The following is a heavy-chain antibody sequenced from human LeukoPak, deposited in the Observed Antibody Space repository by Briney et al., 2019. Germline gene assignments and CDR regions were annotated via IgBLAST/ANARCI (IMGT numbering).Heavy chain of an antibody. CDR1: GYTFTSYY. J-gene: IGHJ4*02. Sequence: ASVKVSCKASGYTFTSYYMHWVRQAPGQGLEWMGIINPSGGSTSYAQKFQGRVTMTRDTSTSTVYMELSGLRSEDTAVYYCARDRLYYDSSGNFDYWGQGTLVTVSS. CDR3: ARDRLYYDSSGNFDY. D-gene: IGHD3-22*01. CDR2: INPSGGST. V-gene: IGHV1-46*01.